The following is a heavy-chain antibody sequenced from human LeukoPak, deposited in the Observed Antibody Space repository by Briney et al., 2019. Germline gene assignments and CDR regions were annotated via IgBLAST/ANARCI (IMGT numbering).Heavy chain of an antibody. CDR2: ISASGDST. V-gene: IGHV3-23*01. D-gene: IGHD3-16*01. Sequence: GASLRLSCAASGFTFSSHAMSWVRQAAGKGPEWVSVISASGDSTYYADAVKGRFTISRDNSKNTLWLQMNSLRVEDTAVYYCAEGGALDPWGQGTLVTVSS. CDR3: AEGGALDP. CDR1: GFTFSSHA. J-gene: IGHJ5*02.